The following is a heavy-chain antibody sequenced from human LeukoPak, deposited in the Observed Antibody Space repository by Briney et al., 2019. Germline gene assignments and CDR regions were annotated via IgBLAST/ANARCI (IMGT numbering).Heavy chain of an antibody. D-gene: IGHD1-26*01. CDR2: INPNSGGT. Sequence: ASVKVSCKASGYSFIDFFMHWVRQAPGQGLEWMGWINPNSGGTNYAQKFHGRVTMTRDTSISTAYMELTRLTSDDTAVYYCAGIVGTTTFPYYGMDVWGQGTRSPSP. J-gene: IGHJ6*02. CDR1: GYSFIDFF. CDR3: AGIVGTTTFPYYGMDV. V-gene: IGHV1-2*02.